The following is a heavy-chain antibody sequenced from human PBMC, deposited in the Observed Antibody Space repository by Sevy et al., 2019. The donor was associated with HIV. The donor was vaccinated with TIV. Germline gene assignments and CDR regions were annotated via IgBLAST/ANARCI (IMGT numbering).Heavy chain of an antibody. CDR3: ARAYSSRPHLDY. CDR2: INAGNGNT. Sequence: ASVKVSCKASGYTFTSYAMHWVRQAPGQRLEWMGWINAGNGNTKYSQKFQGRVTITRDTSASTAYMELSSLRSEDTAVYYCARAYSSRPHLDYWGQGTLVTVSS. J-gene: IGHJ4*02. CDR1: GYTFTSYA. V-gene: IGHV1-3*01. D-gene: IGHD6-13*01.